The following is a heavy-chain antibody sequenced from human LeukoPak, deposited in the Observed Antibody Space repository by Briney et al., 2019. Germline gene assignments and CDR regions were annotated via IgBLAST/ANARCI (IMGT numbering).Heavy chain of an antibody. J-gene: IGHJ6*03. Sequence: ASVKVSCKASGYTFTGYYMHWVRQAPGQGLEWMGWINPSSGGTNYAQKFQGRVTMTRDTSISTAYMELSRLRSDDTAVYYCTSVTIDTANMDVWGKGTTVTVSS. V-gene: IGHV1-2*02. CDR1: GYTFTGYY. CDR3: TSVTIDTANMDV. D-gene: IGHD4-11*01. CDR2: INPSSGGT.